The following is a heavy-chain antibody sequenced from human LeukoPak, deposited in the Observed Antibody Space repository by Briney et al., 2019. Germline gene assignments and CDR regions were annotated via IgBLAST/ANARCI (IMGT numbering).Heavy chain of an antibody. J-gene: IGHJ6*03. CDR2: IYPGDSDT. CDR1: GYRFTSYW. CDR3: ASRNYDFWSGSGYYYYYMDV. D-gene: IGHD3-3*01. Sequence: GESLKISCKGSGYRFTSYWIGWVRPMPGKGLEWMGIIYPGDSDTRYSPSFQGQVTLSADKSISTAYLQWSSLKASDTAMYYCASRNYDFWSGSGYYYYYMDVWGKGTTVTVSS. V-gene: IGHV5-51*01.